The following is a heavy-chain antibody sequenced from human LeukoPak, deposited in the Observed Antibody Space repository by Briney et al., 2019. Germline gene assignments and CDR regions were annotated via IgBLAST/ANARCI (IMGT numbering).Heavy chain of an antibody. CDR2: IIPIFGTA. J-gene: IGHJ5*02. Sequence: ASVKVSCKAPGGTFSSYAISWVRQAPGQGLEWMGGIIPIFGTANYAQKFQGRVTITADESTSTAYMELSSLRSEDTAVYYCARVTMVRGGNWFDPWGQGTLVTVSS. CDR1: GGTFSSYA. D-gene: IGHD3-10*01. CDR3: ARVTMVRGGNWFDP. V-gene: IGHV1-69*13.